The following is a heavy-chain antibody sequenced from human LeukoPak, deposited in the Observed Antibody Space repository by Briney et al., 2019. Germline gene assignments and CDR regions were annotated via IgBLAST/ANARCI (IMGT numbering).Heavy chain of an antibody. CDR1: GFTFSSYG. D-gene: IGHD3-10*01. Sequence: PGGSLRLSCAASGFTFSSYGMHWVRQAPGKGLEWVAVIWYDGSNKYYADSVKGRFTISRDNSKNTLYLQMNSLRAEDTAVYYCARAGEYYYYYYMDVWGKGTTVTVSS. CDR3: ARAGEYYYYYYMDV. CDR2: IWYDGSNK. V-gene: IGHV3-33*01. J-gene: IGHJ6*03.